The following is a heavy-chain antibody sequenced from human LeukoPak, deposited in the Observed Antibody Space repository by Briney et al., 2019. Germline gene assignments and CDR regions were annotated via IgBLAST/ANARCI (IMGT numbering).Heavy chain of an antibody. CDR1: GFTFSSYS. V-gene: IGHV3-7*01. Sequence: GGSLRLSCAASGFTFSSYSMNWVRQAPGKGLEWVANIKQDGSEKYYVESVKGRFTISRDNAKNSLYLQMNSLRAEDTAVYYCARDKAVGATLFDYWGQGTLVTVSS. CDR3: ARDKAVGATLFDY. CDR2: IKQDGSEK. D-gene: IGHD1-26*01. J-gene: IGHJ4*02.